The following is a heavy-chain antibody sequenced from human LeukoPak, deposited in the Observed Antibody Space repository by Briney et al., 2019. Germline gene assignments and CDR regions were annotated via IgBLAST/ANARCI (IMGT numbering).Heavy chain of an antibody. CDR2: ISARGYGS. J-gene: IGHJ4*02. CDR3: AKVPAGLYSSSWYGDFDY. D-gene: IGHD6-13*01. CDR1: GFTFNSYA. V-gene: IGHV3-23*01. Sequence: GGSLRLSCAASGFTFNSYAMTWVRQAPGKGLEWVSSISARGYGSNYADSVRGRFTISRDSSKNTLYLQMNSLRAEDTAVYYCAKVPAGLYSSSWYGDFDYWGQGTLVTVSS.